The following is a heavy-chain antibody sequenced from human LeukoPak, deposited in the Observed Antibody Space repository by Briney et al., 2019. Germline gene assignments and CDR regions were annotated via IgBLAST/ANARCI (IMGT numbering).Heavy chain of an antibody. Sequence: GGSLRFSCAASGFTFISYAMHWVGQAPGRGLGGVAVILYDGSNKYYADSVKGRFTNSRDNSKNTLYLQMNSLSAEDTAVYYCSNPATVTTIRFDSWGQGTLVTVSS. CDR2: ILYDGSNK. CDR1: GFTFISYA. D-gene: IGHD4-17*01. CDR3: SNPATVTTIRFDS. J-gene: IGHJ5*01. V-gene: IGHV3-30*04.